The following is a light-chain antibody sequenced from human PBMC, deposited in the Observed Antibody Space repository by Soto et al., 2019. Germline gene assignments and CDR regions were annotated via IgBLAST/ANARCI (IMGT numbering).Light chain of an antibody. V-gene: IGKV1-5*03. CDR3: QLYHSYSLT. J-gene: IGKJ4*01. Sequence: DIQMTQSPSTLSASVGDRVTITCRASQSISSWLAWYQQKPGKAPKLLIYKASSLESGVPSRFSGSGSGTEFTLTISSLQPDDFATSYSQLYHSYSLTFGGGTKV. CDR2: KAS. CDR1: QSISSW.